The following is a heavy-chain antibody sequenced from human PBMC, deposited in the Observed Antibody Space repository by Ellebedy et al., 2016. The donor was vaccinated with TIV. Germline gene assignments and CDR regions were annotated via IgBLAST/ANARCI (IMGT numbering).Heavy chain of an antibody. CDR2: IYSGGST. CDR3: ATTAVAGTGDY. V-gene: IGHV3-66*01. J-gene: IGHJ4*02. D-gene: IGHD6-19*01. CDR1: GFTVSSNY. Sequence: GESLKISCAASGFTVSSNYMSWVRQAPGKGLEWVSVIYSGGSTYYADSVKGRFTISRDNSKDTLYLQMNSLRAEDTAVYYCATTAVAGTGDYWGQGTLVTVSS.